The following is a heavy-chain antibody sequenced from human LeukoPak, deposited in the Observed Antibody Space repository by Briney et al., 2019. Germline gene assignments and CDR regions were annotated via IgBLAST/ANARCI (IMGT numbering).Heavy chain of an antibody. CDR1: GVTFSASA. Sequence: GGSLRLSCAASGVTFSASAVHWVRQASGKGLEWIGRIRSKTNNYATAYADSLKGRFTVSRDDSKNTAYLQMNSLRVEDTAVYYCARDLNREDFDYWGQGTLVAVSS. J-gene: IGHJ4*02. CDR2: IRSKTNNYAT. D-gene: IGHD1-14*01. CDR3: ARDLNREDFDY. V-gene: IGHV3-73*01.